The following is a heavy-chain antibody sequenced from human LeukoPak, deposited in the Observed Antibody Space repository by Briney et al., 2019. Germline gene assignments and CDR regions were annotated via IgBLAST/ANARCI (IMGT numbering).Heavy chain of an antibody. D-gene: IGHD6-13*01. V-gene: IGHV3-48*03. Sequence: GGSLRLSCAASGFTFSSYEMNWVRQAPGKGLEWVSYISSSGSTIYHADSVKGRFTISRDNAKNSLYLQMSSLRAEDTAVYYCARDGGSSWYFDYWGQGTLVTVSS. J-gene: IGHJ4*02. CDR3: ARDGGSSWYFDY. CDR2: ISSSGSTI. CDR1: GFTFSSYE.